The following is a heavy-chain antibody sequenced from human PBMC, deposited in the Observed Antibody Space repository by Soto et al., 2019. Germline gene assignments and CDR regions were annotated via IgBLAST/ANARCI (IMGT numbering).Heavy chain of an antibody. V-gene: IGHV4-39*07. CDR3: ARDRGGNGLLWFGESPDYYGMDV. CDR2: IYYSGST. Sequence: PSETLSLTCTVSGGSISSSSYYWGWIRQPPGKGLEWIGSIYYSGSTYYNTSLKSRVTISVDTSKNQFYLKLSSVTAADTAVYYCARDRGGNGLLWFGESPDYYGMDVWGQGTTVTVSS. J-gene: IGHJ6*02. CDR1: GGSISSSSYY. D-gene: IGHD3-10*01.